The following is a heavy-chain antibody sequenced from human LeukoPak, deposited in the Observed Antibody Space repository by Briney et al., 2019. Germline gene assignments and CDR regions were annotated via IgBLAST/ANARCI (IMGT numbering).Heavy chain of an antibody. Sequence: GRSLRLSCAASGFTFSGYGMHWVRQAPGKGLEWVAVISYDGSNKYYADSVKGRFTISRDNSKNTLYLQMNSLRAEDTAVYYCAKDTDFAPGYYDSSGYSFDYWGQGTLVTVSS. J-gene: IGHJ4*02. CDR2: ISYDGSNK. CDR3: AKDTDFAPGYYDSSGYSFDY. CDR1: GFTFSGYG. V-gene: IGHV3-30*18. D-gene: IGHD3-22*01.